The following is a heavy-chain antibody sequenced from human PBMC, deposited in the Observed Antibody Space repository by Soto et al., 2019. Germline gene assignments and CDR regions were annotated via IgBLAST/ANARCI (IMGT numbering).Heavy chain of an antibody. CDR1: GFTFSSYS. CDR3: ARVGYYGSGSYHLFDY. Sequence: EVQLVESGGGLVKPGGSLRLSCAASGFTFSSYSMNWVRQAPGKGLEWVSSISSSSSYIYYADSVKGRFTISRDNAKNSLYLQMNSLRAEDTAVYYCARVGYYGSGSYHLFDYWGQGTLVTVSS. CDR2: ISSSSSYI. J-gene: IGHJ4*02. D-gene: IGHD3-10*01. V-gene: IGHV3-21*01.